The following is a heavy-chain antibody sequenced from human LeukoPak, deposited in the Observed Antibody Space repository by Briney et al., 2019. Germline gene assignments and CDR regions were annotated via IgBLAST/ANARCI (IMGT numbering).Heavy chain of an antibody. CDR2: ISGSGGST. V-gene: IGHV3-23*01. D-gene: IGHD7-27*01. CDR1: GFTFSSYA. Sequence: QPGGSLRLSCSASGFTFSSYAMSWVRQAPGKGLEWVSAISGSGGSTYYAESVKGRFTISRDNSKNTLYLQMNILRAEDTAVYYCAKVTGRAFDYWGQGTLVTVSS. J-gene: IGHJ4*02. CDR3: AKVTGRAFDY.